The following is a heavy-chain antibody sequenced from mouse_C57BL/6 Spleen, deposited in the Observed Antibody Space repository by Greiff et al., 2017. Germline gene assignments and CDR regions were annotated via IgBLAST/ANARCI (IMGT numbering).Heavy chain of an antibody. CDR1: GYTFTSYW. J-gene: IGHJ2*01. V-gene: IGHV1-64*01. CDR3: AREGDDGYYMDY. D-gene: IGHD2-3*01. CDR2: IHPNSGST. Sequence: QVQLQQPGAELVKPGASVKLSCKASGYTFTSYWMHWVKQRPGQGLEWIGMIHPNSGSTNYNEKFKSKATLTVDKSSSTAYMQLSSLTSEDSAVYDCAREGDDGYYMDYWGQGTTLTVSS.